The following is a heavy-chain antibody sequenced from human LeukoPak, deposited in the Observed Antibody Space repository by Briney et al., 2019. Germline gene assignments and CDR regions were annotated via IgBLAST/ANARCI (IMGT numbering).Heavy chain of an antibody. J-gene: IGHJ5*02. Sequence: PGGSLRLSCAASGFTVSNNYMSWVRQAPGKGLEWVSVIYSGGGTYYAESVKGRFTISRDNSRNTLYLHINSLRAEDTALYYCAKAGGSLTTLNWFDPWGQGTLVTVSS. V-gene: IGHV3-53*01. CDR1: GFTVSNNY. CDR3: AKAGGSLTTLNWFDP. CDR2: IYSGGGT. D-gene: IGHD4/OR15-4a*01.